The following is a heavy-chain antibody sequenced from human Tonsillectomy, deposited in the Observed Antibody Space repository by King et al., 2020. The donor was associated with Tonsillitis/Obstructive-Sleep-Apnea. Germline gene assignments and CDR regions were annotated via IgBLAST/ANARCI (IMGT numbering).Heavy chain of an antibody. CDR3: AKPPSYYSSTNCQDAFDI. Sequence: QLQESGPGLVKPSETLSLTCTVSGGSVSSSSYYWGWIRQPPGKGLEWIGSMYFGGSIYHNPSLKSRVTISVDSSKNQFSLKLTSVTAADTAVYYCAKPPSYYSSTNCQDAFDIWGPGTMVAVSS. V-gene: IGHV4-39*01. D-gene: IGHD2-2*01. CDR1: GGSVSSSSYY. CDR2: MYFGGSI. J-gene: IGHJ3*02.